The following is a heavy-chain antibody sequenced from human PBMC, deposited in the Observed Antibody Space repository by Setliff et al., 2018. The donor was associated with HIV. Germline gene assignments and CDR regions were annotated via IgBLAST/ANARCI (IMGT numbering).Heavy chain of an antibody. CDR3: ARLGMTTVGIGDVFDI. D-gene: IGHD4-17*01. J-gene: IGHJ3*02. CDR1: GDSISSGYYY. V-gene: IGHV4-61*02. CDR2: ISTSGST. Sequence: SETLSLTCTVSGDSISSGYYYWSWLRQPAGKGLEWIGRISTSGSTNYSPSLKSRVTILVDTSKNQFSLKVRSVTAADTAVYYCARLGMTTVGIGDVFDIWGQGTMVTVS.